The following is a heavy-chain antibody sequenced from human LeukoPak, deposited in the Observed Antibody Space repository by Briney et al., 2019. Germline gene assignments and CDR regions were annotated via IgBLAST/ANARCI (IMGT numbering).Heavy chain of an antibody. CDR2: IYYTGTT. V-gene: IGHV4-59*12. CDR3: ARGGAGRYYRDMSDAFDI. CDR1: GDSISRYY. Sequence: SETLSLTCTVSGDSISRYYWSWIRQPPGKGLEWIGYIYYTGTTNYNPSLKSRVTITVDTSKNQFSLKLSSVTAADTAVYYCARGGAGRYYRDMSDAFDIWGQGTMVTVSS. J-gene: IGHJ3*02. D-gene: IGHD3-10*01.